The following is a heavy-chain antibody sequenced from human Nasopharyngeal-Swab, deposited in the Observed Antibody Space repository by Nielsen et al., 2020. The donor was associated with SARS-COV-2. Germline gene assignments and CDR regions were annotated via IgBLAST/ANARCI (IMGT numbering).Heavy chain of an antibody. D-gene: IGHD2-15*01. CDR1: GYSFTSYW. Sequence: GESLKISCKGSGYSFTSYWIGWVRQMPGKGLEWMGIIYPGDSDTRYSPSFQGQVTISADKSNSTAYLQWSSLKASDTAMYYCARRVGYCSGGSCYFDYWGQGTLVTVSS. J-gene: IGHJ4*02. CDR2: IYPGDSDT. V-gene: IGHV5-51*01. CDR3: ARRVGYCSGGSCYFDY.